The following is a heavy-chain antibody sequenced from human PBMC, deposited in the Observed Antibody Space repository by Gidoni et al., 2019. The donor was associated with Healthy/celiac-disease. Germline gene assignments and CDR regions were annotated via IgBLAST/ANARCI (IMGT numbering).Heavy chain of an antibody. V-gene: IGHV1-24*01. CDR1: GYTLTELS. J-gene: IGHJ4*02. Sequence: QVQLVQSGAEVTKPGASVTVSCKVSGYTLTELSMHWVRQAPGKGLEWMGGFDPEDGETIYAQKFQGRVTMTEDTSTDTAYMELSSLRSEDTAVYYCATDAGRVWFGELRFAHWGQGTLVTVSS. CDR3: ATDAGRVWFGELRFAH. CDR2: FDPEDGET. D-gene: IGHD3-10*01.